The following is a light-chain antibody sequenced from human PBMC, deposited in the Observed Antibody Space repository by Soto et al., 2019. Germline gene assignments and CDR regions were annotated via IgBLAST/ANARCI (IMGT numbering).Light chain of an antibody. V-gene: IGKV1-33*01. Sequence: DIQMTQSPSSLSASVGDRVTITCQASQDISNHLSWYQQKPGKAPKLLIYDASNLETGVPSGFSGSGSGKDFTFTISSLQPENVETYYCQQHHSLPLKFGGGTKVEIK. CDR3: QQHHSLPLK. CDR2: DAS. CDR1: QDISNH. J-gene: IGKJ4*01.